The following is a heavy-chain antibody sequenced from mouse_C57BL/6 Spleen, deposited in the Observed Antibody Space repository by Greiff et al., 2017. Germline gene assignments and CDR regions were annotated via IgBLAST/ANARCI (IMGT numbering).Heavy chain of an antibody. CDR3: ARSRGSTWFAY. CDR1: GYTFTSYW. V-gene: IGHV1-53*01. J-gene: IGHJ3*01. CDR2: INPSNGGT. Sequence: QVHVKQSGTELVKPGASVKLSCKASGYTFTSYWMHWVKQRPGQGLEWIGNINPSNGGTNYNEKFKSKATLTVDKSSSTAYMQLSGLTSEDSAVYYCARSRGSTWFAYWGQGTLVTVSA.